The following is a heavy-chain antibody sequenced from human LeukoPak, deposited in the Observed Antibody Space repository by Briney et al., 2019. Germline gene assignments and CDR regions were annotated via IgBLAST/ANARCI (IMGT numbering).Heavy chain of an antibody. D-gene: IGHD3-10*01. CDR1: GFTFNNYA. Sequence: GGSLRLSCAASGFTFNNYAMRWFRQTPGKGLEWVSAISGSGDRTYYAESVKGRFSISRDNSKNPLYLQMHSLRAEDTAVYYCGKRELWHGSGEDAWGQGTTVTVSS. J-gene: IGHJ6*02. V-gene: IGHV3-23*01. CDR2: ISGSGDRT. CDR3: GKRELWHGSGEDA.